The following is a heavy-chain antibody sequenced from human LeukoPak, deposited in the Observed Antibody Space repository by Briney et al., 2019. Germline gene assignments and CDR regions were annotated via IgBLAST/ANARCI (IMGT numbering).Heavy chain of an antibody. D-gene: IGHD1-26*01. V-gene: IGHV4-34*01. Sequence: ASETLSLTCTVSGGSISSYYWSWIRQPPGKGLEWIGEINHSGSTNYNPSLKSRVTISVDTSKNQFSLKLSSVTAADTAVYYCARLRKSKGGSYRFDYWGQGTLVTVSS. CDR2: INHSGST. J-gene: IGHJ4*02. CDR1: GGSISSYY. CDR3: ARLRKSKGGSYRFDY.